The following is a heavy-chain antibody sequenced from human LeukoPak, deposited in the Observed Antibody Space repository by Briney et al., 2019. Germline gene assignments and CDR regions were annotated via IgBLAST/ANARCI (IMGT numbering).Heavy chain of an antibody. V-gene: IGHV3-21*01. CDR3: AGWYYYDSSGYYGPDY. J-gene: IGHJ4*02. CDR2: ISSSSSYI. CDR1: GFTFSSYS. D-gene: IGHD3-22*01. Sequence: PGGSLRLSCAASGFTFSSYSMNWVRQAPGKGLEWVSSISSSSSYICYADSVKGRFTISRDNAKNSLYLQMNSLRTEDTAVYYCAGWYYYDSSGYYGPDYWGQGTLVTVSS.